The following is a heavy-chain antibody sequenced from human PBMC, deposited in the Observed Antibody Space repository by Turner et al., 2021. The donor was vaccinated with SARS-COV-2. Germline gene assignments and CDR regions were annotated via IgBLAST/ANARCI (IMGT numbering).Heavy chain of an antibody. CDR2: KWKEGRQK. D-gene: IGHD3-22*01. J-gene: IGHJ3*02. Sequence: QVQLVESGGGVVQPGRSLSLSCAASGLTFSSHGKHWVRQAQGKGLEWVAVKWKEGRQKYYADAVKGRFTISRDNSKNMVYMQMNSLRAEDTAVYYCARLDDSGHWGAFDIWGQGTMVTVSS. V-gene: IGHV3-33*01. CDR1: GLTFSSHG. CDR3: ARLDDSGHWGAFDI.